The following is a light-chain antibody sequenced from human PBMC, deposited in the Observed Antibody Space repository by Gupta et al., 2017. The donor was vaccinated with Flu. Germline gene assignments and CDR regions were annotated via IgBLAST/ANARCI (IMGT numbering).Light chain of an antibody. V-gene: IGLV1-36*01. CDR3: AACDDSLNGVV. Sequence: RGASACLGSSSNSENNDVSWYQQLLVKAPILLMYCDGVLPSGVSGRFSGSKSGASASVAMGGLQGEDEADYYCAACDDSLNGVVFGGGTRLTVL. J-gene: IGLJ2*01. CDR1: SSNSENND. CDR2: CDG.